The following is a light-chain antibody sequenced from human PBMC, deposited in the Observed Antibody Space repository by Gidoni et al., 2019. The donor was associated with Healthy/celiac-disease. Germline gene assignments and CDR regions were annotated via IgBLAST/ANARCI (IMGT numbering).Light chain of an antibody. CDR2: QDS. V-gene: IGLV3-1*01. J-gene: IGLJ2*01. CDR1: KLGDKY. CDR3: QAWDSSTPV. Sequence: SYELTQPPSVSVSPGQTASITCSGDKLGDKYACWYQQKPGQSPVLVIYQDSKRPSGIPERFSGSISVNTATLTISGTQAMDEADYYCQAWDSSTPVFGGGTKLTVL.